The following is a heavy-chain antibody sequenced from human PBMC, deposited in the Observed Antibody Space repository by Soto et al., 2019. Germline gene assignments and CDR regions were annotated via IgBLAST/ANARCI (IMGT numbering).Heavy chain of an antibody. CDR2: ISGSGGST. Sequence: EVQLLESGGGLVQPGGSLSLSCAASGFTFSSYAMSWVRQPPGKGLEWVSAISGSGGSTYYADSVKGRFTISRDNSKNTLYLQMNSLRAEDTAVYYCAKDLGYYEILTGDPEQYYFDYWGQGTLVTVSS. CDR1: GFTFSSYA. V-gene: IGHV3-23*01. D-gene: IGHD3-9*01. J-gene: IGHJ4*02. CDR3: AKDLGYYEILTGDPEQYYFDY.